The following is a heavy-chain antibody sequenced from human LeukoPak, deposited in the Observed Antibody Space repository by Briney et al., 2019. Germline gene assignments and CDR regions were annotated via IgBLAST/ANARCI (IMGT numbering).Heavy chain of an antibody. Sequence: ASVKLSCKASGYTFTSYGISWVRQAPGQGLERMGWISAYNGNTNYAQKLQGRVTMTTDTSTSTAYMELRSLRSEDTAVYYCARSSIAVAGDWSDYYYYYGMDVWGQGTTVTVSS. CDR3: ARSSIAVAGDWSDYYYYYGMDV. CDR1: GYTFTSYG. J-gene: IGHJ6*02. V-gene: IGHV1-18*01. D-gene: IGHD6-19*01. CDR2: ISAYNGNT.